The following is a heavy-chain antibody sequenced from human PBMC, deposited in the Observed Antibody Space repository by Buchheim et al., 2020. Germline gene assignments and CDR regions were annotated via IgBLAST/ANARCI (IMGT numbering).Heavy chain of an antibody. Sequence: QVQLVQSGAEVKKPGASVKVSCKASGYTFTSYYMHWVRQAPGQGLEWMGIINPSGGSPSYAQKFQGRVTMTRDTSQTPVHMELSSLRSEDTAVYYCASQSGWQQLVGNNWFDPWGQGTL. J-gene: IGHJ5*02. CDR1: GYTFTSYY. D-gene: IGHD6-13*01. CDR2: INPSGGSP. CDR3: ASQSGWQQLVGNNWFDP. V-gene: IGHV1-46*03.